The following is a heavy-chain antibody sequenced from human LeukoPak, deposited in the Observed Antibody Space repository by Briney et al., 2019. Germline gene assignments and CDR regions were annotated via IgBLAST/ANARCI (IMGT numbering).Heavy chain of an antibody. CDR3: ATAYSSSWYGFPPHY. D-gene: IGHD6-13*01. Sequence: SETLSLTCTVSGGSISSYYWSWIRQPAGKGLEWIGYIYYSGSTNYNPSLKSRVTISVDTSKNQFSLKLSSVTAADTAVYYCATAYSSSWYGFPPHYWGQGTLVTVSS. CDR2: IYYSGST. V-gene: IGHV4-59*01. CDR1: GGSISSYY. J-gene: IGHJ4*02.